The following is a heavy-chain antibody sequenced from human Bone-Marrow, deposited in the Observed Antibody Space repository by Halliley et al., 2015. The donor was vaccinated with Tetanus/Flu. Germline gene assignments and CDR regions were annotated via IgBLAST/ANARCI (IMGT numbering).Heavy chain of an antibody. CDR2: IYHSGST. CDR1: GYSISSGYY. CDR3: ARAGVLPLDWFNP. J-gene: IGHJ5*02. Sequence: TLSLTCAVSGYSISSGYYWGWIRQPPGKGLEWIGNIYHSGSTYYNPSLKSRVTISADTSKNHFSLTLNSVTAADTAVYYCARAGVLPLDWFNPWGQGTLVTVSS. V-gene: IGHV4-38-2*01. D-gene: IGHD3-16*01.